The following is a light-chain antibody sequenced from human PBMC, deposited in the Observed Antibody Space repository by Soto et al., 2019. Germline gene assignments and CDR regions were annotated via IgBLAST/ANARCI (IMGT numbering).Light chain of an antibody. CDR1: SSDVGGYNY. CDR3: SSYTSSSMNVV. J-gene: IGLJ2*01. V-gene: IGLV2-14*01. CDR2: DVS. Sequence: QSALTQPASVSGSPGQSITISCTGTSSDVGGYNYVSWYQQHPGKAPKLMIYDVSNRPSGVSNRFSGSKSGNTASLTISELQAEDEADYYCSSYTSSSMNVVFGGGTKLTVL.